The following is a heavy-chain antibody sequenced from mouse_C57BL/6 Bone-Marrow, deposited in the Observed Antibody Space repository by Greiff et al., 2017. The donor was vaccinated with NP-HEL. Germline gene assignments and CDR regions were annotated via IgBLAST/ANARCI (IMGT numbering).Heavy chain of an antibody. V-gene: IGHV1-82*01. CDR2: IYPGDGDT. CDR3: AREGSVVDYYAMDY. Sequence: VQLQQSGPELVKPGASVKISCKASGYAFSSSWMNWVKQRPGKGLEWIGRIYPGDGDTNYNGKFKGKATLTADKSSSTAYMQLSSLTSEDSAVYFCAREGSVVDYYAMDYWGQGTSVTVSS. J-gene: IGHJ4*01. CDR1: GYAFSSSW. D-gene: IGHD1-1*01.